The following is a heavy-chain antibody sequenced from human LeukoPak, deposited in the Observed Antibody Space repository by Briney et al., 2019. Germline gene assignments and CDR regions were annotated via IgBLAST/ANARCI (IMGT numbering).Heavy chain of an antibody. CDR1: GGSISSSSYY. V-gene: IGHV4-39*07. CDR3: ARGPYCGNNCYWGFDF. Sequence: SETLSLTCTVSGGSISSSSYYWGWIHQPPGKGLEWIGRIYSSGTTNYNPSLNPSLRSRVTMSIDMSKNQFSLTLTSVTAADTAVYYCARGPYCGNNCYWGFDFWGQGTMVTVSS. CDR2: IYSSGTT. J-gene: IGHJ3*01. D-gene: IGHD2-21*01.